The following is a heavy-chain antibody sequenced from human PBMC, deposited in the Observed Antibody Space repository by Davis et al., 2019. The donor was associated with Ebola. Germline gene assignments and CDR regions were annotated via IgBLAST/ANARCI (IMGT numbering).Heavy chain of an antibody. CDR2: INPNSGGT. D-gene: IGHD2-15*01. J-gene: IGHJ4*02. Sequence: AASVKVSCKASGYTFTCYYMHWVRQAPGQGLEWMGWINPNSGGTNYAQKFQGWVTMTRDTSISTAYMELSRLRSDDTAVYYCARDRYCSGGSCYAQFDNWGQGTLVTVSS. V-gene: IGHV1-2*04. CDR1: GYTFTCYY. CDR3: ARDRYCSGGSCYAQFDN.